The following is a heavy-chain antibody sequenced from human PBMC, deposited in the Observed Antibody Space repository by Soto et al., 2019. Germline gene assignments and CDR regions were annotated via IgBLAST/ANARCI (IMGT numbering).Heavy chain of an antibody. CDR3: VRWVLGNYDY. J-gene: IGHJ4*02. CDR1: GFTFSSYD. D-gene: IGHD1-7*01. Sequence: EVQLAESGGGMVQPGGSLRLSCVASGFTFSSYDMHWVRQAPGKGLEYVSSISSNGDTTYYGNSVKGRFTISRDNSKNTLYLQMGSLRAEEMAVYYCVRWVLGNYDYWGQGTLVTVSS. CDR2: ISSNGDTT. V-gene: IGHV3-64*01.